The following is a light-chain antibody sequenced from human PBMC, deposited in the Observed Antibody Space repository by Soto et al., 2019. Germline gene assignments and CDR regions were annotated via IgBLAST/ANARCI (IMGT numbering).Light chain of an antibody. CDR2: DVS. Sequence: QAVLTQPASVSGSPGQSITISCTGTSSDVGGYNYVSWYQQHPGKAPKLMIYDVSNRPSGVSNRFSGSKSGNTASLTISGLQAEDEADYYCSSYTSSYTPYVVFGGGTKLTVL. J-gene: IGLJ2*01. V-gene: IGLV2-14*01. CDR3: SSYTSSYTPYVV. CDR1: SSDVGGYNY.